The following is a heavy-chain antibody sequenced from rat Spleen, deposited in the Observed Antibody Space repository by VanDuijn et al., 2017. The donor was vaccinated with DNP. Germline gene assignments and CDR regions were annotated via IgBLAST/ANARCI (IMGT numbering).Heavy chain of an antibody. Sequence: EVQLVESGGGLVQPGRSLKLSCAVSRITFSDHNMAWVRQAPKKGLEWVATISFDGSDTYYRDSVRGRFTISRDNAKSTLYLQMDSLRSEDTATYYCAGRPPPTRGPFDYWGQGVLVTVSS. D-gene: IGHD1-4*01. V-gene: IGHV5-7*01. CDR1: RITFSDHN. J-gene: IGHJ2*01. CDR3: AGRPPPTRGPFDY. CDR2: ISFDGSDT.